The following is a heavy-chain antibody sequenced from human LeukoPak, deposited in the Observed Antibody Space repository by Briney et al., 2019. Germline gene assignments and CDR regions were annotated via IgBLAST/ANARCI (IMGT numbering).Heavy chain of an antibody. CDR2: IYRDGST. D-gene: IGHD2-8*01. V-gene: IGHV3-53*01. J-gene: IGHJ3*02. CDR1: GFIVGNNY. CDR3: AKDQFSGNGVWDAFDI. Sequence: GGSLRLSCAASGFIVGNNYMSWVRQAPGKGLEWVSVIYRDGSTYYADSVKGRFTISRDDSKSTLYLQMNSLRAEDTAVYYCAKDQFSGNGVWDAFDIWGQGTMVTVTS.